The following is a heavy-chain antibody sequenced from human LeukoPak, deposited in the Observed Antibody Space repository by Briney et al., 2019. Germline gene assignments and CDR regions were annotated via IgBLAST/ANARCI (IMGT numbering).Heavy chain of an antibody. D-gene: IGHD6-6*01. CDR2: IYHSGST. J-gene: IGHJ3*02. CDR3: ARDISSASAFDI. V-gene: IGHV4-4*02. Sequence: SGTLSLTCAVSGGSISSDNWWSWVRQPPGKGLEWIGEIYHSGSTYYNPSLKSRVTISVDTSKNQFSLKLSSVTAADTAVYYCARDISSASAFDIWGPGTMVTVSS. CDR1: GGSISSDNW.